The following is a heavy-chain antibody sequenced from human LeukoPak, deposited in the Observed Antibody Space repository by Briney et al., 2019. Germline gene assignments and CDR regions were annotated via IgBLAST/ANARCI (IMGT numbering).Heavy chain of an antibody. Sequence: ASVKVSCKSSGYTFTGYFVHWVRQAPGQGLEWMGWINPNSGGTNYAQTFQGRVTMTRDTSSSTAYMELSRLRSDDTAVYFCAREVTGTTNAFDIWGQGTMVTVSS. CDR3: AREVTGTTNAFDI. CDR2: INPNSGGT. D-gene: IGHD1-20*01. CDR1: GYTFTGYF. V-gene: IGHV1-2*02. J-gene: IGHJ3*02.